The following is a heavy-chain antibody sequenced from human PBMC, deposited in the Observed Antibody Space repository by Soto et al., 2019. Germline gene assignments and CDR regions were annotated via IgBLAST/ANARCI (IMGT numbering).Heavy chain of an antibody. V-gene: IGHV1-69*06. D-gene: IGHD3-22*01. CDR2: IIPIFGTA. Sequence: QVQLVQSGAEVKKPGSSVKVSCKASGGTFSSYAISWVRQAPGQGLEGMGGIIPIFGTANYAQKFQGRVTITADKSTSTAYLEVSSLRSEDTAVYYCASGDDYSDSSGYYCAYWGQGTLVTVSS. CDR3: ASGDDYSDSSGYYCAY. J-gene: IGHJ4*02. CDR1: GGTFSSYA.